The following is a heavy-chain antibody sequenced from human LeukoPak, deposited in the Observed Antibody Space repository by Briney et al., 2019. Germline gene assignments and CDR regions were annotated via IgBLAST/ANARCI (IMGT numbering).Heavy chain of an antibody. CDR1: GFTLSRYS. CDR2: ISSSSSYI. CDR3: AREGLTHDAFDI. J-gene: IGHJ3*02. V-gene: IGHV3-21*01. Sequence: GGSLRLSCAASGFTLSRYSMNWVRQAPGKGLEWVSSISSSSSYIYYADSVKGRFTISRDNAKNSLYLQMNSLRAEDTAVYYCAREGLTHDAFDIWGQGTMVTVSS. D-gene: IGHD4/OR15-4a*01.